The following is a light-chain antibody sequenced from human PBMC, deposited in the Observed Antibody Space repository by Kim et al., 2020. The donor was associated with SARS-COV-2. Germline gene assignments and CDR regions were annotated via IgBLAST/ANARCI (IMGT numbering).Light chain of an antibody. CDR1: NNNVGNEG. V-gene: IGLV10-54*01. Sequence: QAGLTQPPSVSKDLRQTATLTCTGNNNNVGNEGAAWLQHHHGHPPKLLSYRNNNRPSGTSERLSASRSGNTASLTITGLQPEDEADYYCSAWDRTLSAWVFGGGTQLTVL. CDR2: RNN. CDR3: SAWDRTLSAWV. J-gene: IGLJ3*02.